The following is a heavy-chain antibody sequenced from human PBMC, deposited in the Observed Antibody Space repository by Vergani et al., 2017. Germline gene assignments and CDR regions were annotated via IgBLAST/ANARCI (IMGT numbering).Heavy chain of an antibody. Sequence: QVQLVQSGAEVKKPGASVKVSCKASGYTFTSYAMHWVRQAPGQRLEWMGWINAGNGNTKYSQKFQGRVTITRDTSASTAYMELSSLRSEDTAVYYCARVLLDSSGYDQYGMDVWGQGTTVTVSS. CDR3: ARVLLDSSGYDQYGMDV. V-gene: IGHV1-3*01. J-gene: IGHJ6*02. CDR1: GYTFTSYA. D-gene: IGHD3-22*01. CDR2: INAGNGNT.